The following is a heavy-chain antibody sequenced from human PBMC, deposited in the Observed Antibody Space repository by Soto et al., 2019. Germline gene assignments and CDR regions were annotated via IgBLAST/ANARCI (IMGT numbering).Heavy chain of an antibody. CDR3: ARVGYSSSSSTLYYYYGMDV. CDR1: GYTFTSYG. D-gene: IGHD6-6*01. Sequence: ASVKVSCKASGYTFTSYGISWVRQAPGQGLEWMGWISAYNGNTNYAQKLQGRVTMTTDTSTSTAYMELRSLRSDDTAVYYCARVGYSSSSSTLYYYYGMDVWGQGTTATVSS. CDR2: ISAYNGNT. J-gene: IGHJ6*02. V-gene: IGHV1-18*01.